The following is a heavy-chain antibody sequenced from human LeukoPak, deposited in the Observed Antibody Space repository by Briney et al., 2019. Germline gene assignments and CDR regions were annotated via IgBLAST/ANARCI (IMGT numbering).Heavy chain of an antibody. J-gene: IGHJ6*03. CDR1: GYTFTGYF. V-gene: IGHV1-2*02. CDR2: INPNSGGT. Sequence: ASVKVSCKASGYTFTGYFMHWVRQAPGQGLEWMGWINPNSGGTNYAQKFQDRVTMTRDTSISTAYMELSRLRSDDAAVYYCARGGLQTWYYYMDVWGKGTTVTVSS. CDR3: ARGGLQTWYYYMDV.